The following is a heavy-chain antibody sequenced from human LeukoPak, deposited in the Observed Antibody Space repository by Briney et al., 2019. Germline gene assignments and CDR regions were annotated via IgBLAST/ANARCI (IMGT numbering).Heavy chain of an antibody. D-gene: IGHD3-10*01. Sequence: PGGSLRLSCAASGFTVSSNYMSWVRQAPGKGLEWVGRIKSKTDGGTTDYAAPVKGRFTISRDDSKNTLYLQMNSLKTEDTAVYYCTTDARLLWFGELFRYYYYMDVWGKGTTVTISS. J-gene: IGHJ6*03. CDR1: GFTVSSNY. CDR3: TTDARLLWFGELFRYYYYMDV. CDR2: IKSKTDGGTT. V-gene: IGHV3-15*01.